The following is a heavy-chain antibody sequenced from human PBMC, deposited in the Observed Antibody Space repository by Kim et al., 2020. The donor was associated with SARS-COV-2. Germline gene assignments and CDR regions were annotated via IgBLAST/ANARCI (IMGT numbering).Heavy chain of an antibody. CDR3: ARSAAAGTDY. CDR2: NK. J-gene: IGHJ4*02. Sequence: NKYYAGSVKGRFTISRDNSKSTLYLQMNSLRAEDTAVYYCARSAAAGTDYWGQGTLVTVSS. V-gene: IGHV3-33*01. D-gene: IGHD6-13*01.